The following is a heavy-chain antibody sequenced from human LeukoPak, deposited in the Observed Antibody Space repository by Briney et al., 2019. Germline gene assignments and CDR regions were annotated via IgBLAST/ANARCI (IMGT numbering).Heavy chain of an antibody. V-gene: IGHV4-34*01. CDR1: GGSFSGYY. CDR3: ARAVTGDSSSPNRNFDS. D-gene: IGHD6-6*01. J-gene: IGHJ4*02. Sequence: SETLSLTCAVYGGSFSGYYWSWIRQPPGKGLEWIGEINHSGSTNYNPSLKSRVTISVDTSKNQFSLKLSSVTAADTAVYYCARAVTGDSSSPNRNFDSWGQGTLVTVSS. CDR2: INHSGST.